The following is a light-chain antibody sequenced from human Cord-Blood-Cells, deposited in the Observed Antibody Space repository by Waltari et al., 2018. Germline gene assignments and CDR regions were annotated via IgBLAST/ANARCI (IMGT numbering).Light chain of an antibody. J-gene: IGKJ1*01. CDR2: KAS. CDR3: QQYNSYTWT. Sequence: DIKLTQSPSTLSASVGDRVTITCRASQSISSWLAWYQQKPGRAPKLLSYKASSLESGVPSRFSGRGSGTEFTLTISSLQPDDFATYYCQQYNSYTWTFGQGTKVEIK. V-gene: IGKV1-5*03. CDR1: QSISSW.